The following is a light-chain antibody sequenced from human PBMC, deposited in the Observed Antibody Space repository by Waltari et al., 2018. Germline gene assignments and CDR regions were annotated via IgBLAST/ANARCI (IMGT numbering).Light chain of an antibody. V-gene: IGKV1-39*01. Sequence: DVQLTQSPSSLSASVGDRVAITCRSSYYIRSYLNWYQQKPGKAPTLLISGSSSLESGVPSRCSGTESGAEFTLTISSLQPDDVATYFCQQSYHLPWTFGQGTRVEI. CDR1: YYIRSY. CDR2: GSS. CDR3: QQSYHLPWT. J-gene: IGKJ1*01.